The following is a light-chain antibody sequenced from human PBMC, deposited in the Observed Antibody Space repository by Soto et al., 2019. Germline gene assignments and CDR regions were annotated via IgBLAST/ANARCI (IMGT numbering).Light chain of an antibody. CDR2: GAS. CDR3: QERYSVPGT. V-gene: IGKV1-39*01. J-gene: IGKJ1*01. Sequence: DIELHQSPPSMDASVGDRVTITCRASQNINNYLIWYQQKPGKAPQLLIYGASILQSGVPSRFSGSASGTDFTLTIGSLQPEDFAKYYCQERYSVPGTFGQGTKVEI. CDR1: QNINNY.